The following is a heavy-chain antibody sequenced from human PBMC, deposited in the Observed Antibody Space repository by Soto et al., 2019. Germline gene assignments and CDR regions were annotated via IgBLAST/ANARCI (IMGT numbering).Heavy chain of an antibody. D-gene: IGHD6-13*01. CDR2: IYPIDSDT. CDR3: GRGYTSTWQTFDY. Sequence: WESLKISCKVSGDSFNSNWIAWVRQRPGRGLEWMGIIYPIDSDTRYSPSFQGQVTISVDRSVNSAFLQWRSLKASDTATYYCGRGYTSTWQTFDYWGRGTLVTVSS. J-gene: IGHJ4*02. CDR1: GDSFNSNW. V-gene: IGHV5-51*01.